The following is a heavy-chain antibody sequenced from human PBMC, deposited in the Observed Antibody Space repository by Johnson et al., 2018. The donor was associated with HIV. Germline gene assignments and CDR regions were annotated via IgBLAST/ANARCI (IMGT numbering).Heavy chain of an antibody. CDR3: VRGGATSYDAFDI. V-gene: IGHV3-13*01. CDR1: GFTFSSYD. Sequence: VQLVESGGGLVQPGGSLRLSCVASGFTFSSYDMHWVRQATGKGLEWVSGIGTACDTYYPGSVKGRFTISRENAKNSLYLQMNSLRVGDTAVYYCVRGGATSYDAFDIWGQGTMVTVSS. D-gene: IGHD1-26*01. J-gene: IGHJ3*02. CDR2: IGTACDT.